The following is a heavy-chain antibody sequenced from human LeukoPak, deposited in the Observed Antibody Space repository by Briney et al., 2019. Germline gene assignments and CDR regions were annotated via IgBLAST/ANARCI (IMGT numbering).Heavy chain of an antibody. CDR2: IKQDGSEK. D-gene: IGHD1-26*01. Sequence: GALRLSCAASGFTFSNYWMNWVRQAPGKGLEWVANIKQDGSEKYYVDSVKGRFTISRDNAKNSLYLQMNSLRAEDTAVYYCASPSGSYFWDAFDIWGQGTMVTVSS. CDR3: ASPSGSYFWDAFDI. CDR1: GFTFSNYW. V-gene: IGHV3-7*01. J-gene: IGHJ3*02.